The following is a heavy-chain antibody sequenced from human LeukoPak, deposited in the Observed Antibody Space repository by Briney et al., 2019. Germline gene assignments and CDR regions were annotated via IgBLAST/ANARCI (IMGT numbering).Heavy chain of an antibody. D-gene: IGHD3-3*01. Sequence: GGSLRLACAASGFTFSSYAMSWVRQAPGKGLEWVSASSVSGGSTYYADSVKGRFTISRDNSKNTLYLQMNSLRAEDTAVYYCAKDGGKTFGVVRPSYYFDYWGQGTLVTVSS. V-gene: IGHV3-23*01. CDR3: AKDGGKTFGVVRPSYYFDY. CDR2: SSVSGGST. CDR1: GFTFSSYA. J-gene: IGHJ4*02.